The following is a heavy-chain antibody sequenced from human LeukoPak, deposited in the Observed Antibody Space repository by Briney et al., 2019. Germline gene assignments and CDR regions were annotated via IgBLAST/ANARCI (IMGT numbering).Heavy chain of an antibody. CDR1: GGSFSGYY. CDR3: ARRGPLYSGSFTLYYYYYMDV. CDR2: INHSGST. Sequence: SETLSLTCAIYGGSFSGYYWSWIRQPPGKGLEWIGEINHSGSTNYNPSLKSRVTISVDTSKNQFSLKLISVTAADTAVYYCARRGPLYSGSFTLYYYYYMDVWGKGTTVTVSS. V-gene: IGHV4-34*01. D-gene: IGHD1-26*01. J-gene: IGHJ6*03.